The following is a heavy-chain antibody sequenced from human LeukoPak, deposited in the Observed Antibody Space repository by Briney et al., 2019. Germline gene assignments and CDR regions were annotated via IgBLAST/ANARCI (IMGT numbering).Heavy chain of an antibody. CDR1: GFTFSSYS. CDR3: TKDLRSSTWSPLGGDC. CDR2: ISSSSSYI. Sequence: GGSLRLSCAASGFTFSSYSMNWVRQAPGKGLEWVSSISSSSSYIYYADSVKGRFTVSRDGPKNTLYLQMNSLRVEDTALYFCTKDLRSSTWSPLGGDCWGQGTLVTVPS. D-gene: IGHD3-16*01. V-gene: IGHV3-21*04. J-gene: IGHJ4*02.